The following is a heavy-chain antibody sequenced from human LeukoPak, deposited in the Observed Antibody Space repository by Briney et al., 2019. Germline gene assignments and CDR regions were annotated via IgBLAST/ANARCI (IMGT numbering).Heavy chain of an antibody. CDR2: INPNSGGT. CDR3: ARVFSSSGYYFFDY. V-gene: IGHV1-2*02. D-gene: IGHD3-22*01. Sequence: GASVKVSCKASGYTFTRYYMHWVRQAPGQGLEWMGWINPNSGGTHYAQKFQGRVTMTRDTSISTAYMELSRLRSDDTAVYYCARVFSSSGYYFFDYWGQGTLVTVSS. CDR1: GYTFTRYY. J-gene: IGHJ4*02.